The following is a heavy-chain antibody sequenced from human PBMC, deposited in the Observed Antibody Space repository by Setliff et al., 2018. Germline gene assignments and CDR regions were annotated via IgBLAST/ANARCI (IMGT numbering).Heavy chain of an antibody. V-gene: IGHV1-2*02. CDR1: GYTFTGYY. CDR2: INPNSGGT. CDR3: ARDLLRSSSWRPDVFDV. J-gene: IGHJ3*01. Sequence: ASVKVSCKASGYTFTGYYMHWVRQAPGQGLEWMGWINPNSGGTNYAQKFQGRVTMTRDTSISTAYMELSRLRSDDTAVYYCARDLLRSSSWRPDVFDVWGQGTMVTVSS. D-gene: IGHD6-13*01.